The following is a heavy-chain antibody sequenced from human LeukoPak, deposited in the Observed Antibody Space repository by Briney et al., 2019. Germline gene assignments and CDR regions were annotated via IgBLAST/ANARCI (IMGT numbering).Heavy chain of an antibody. J-gene: IGHJ4*02. CDR2: IYYSGST. CDR1: GGSISSYY. Sequence: SETLSLTCTVSGGSISSYYWSWIRQPPGKGLEWIGYIYYSGSTNYNPSLKSRVTISVDTSKNQFSLKLSSVTAADTAVYYCARDNYYDSSSGFDYWGQGTLVTVSS. V-gene: IGHV4-59*12. CDR3: ARDNYYDSSSGFDY. D-gene: IGHD3-22*01.